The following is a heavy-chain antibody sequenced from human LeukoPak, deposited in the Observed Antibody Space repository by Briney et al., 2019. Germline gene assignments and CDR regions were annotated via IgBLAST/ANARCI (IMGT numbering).Heavy chain of an antibody. CDR1: GGSFSGYY. V-gene: IGHV4-34*01. J-gene: IGHJ4*02. D-gene: IGHD4-11*01. Sequence: SETLSLTCAVYGGSFSGYYWSWIRQPPGKGLEWIGEINDSGSTKYIPSLKSRVTISVDTSKKQFSPKVNSVTAADTAVYYCARGGLNSNYFGSWGQGTLVTVSS. CDR3: ARGGLNSNYFGS. CDR2: INDSGST.